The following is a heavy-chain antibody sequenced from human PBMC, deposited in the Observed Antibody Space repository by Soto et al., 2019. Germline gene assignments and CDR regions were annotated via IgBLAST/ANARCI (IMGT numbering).Heavy chain of an antibody. CDR2: INAGNGNT. D-gene: IGHD3-3*01. Sequence: ASVKVSCKASGYTLTSYAMHWVRQAPGQRLEWMGWINAGNGNTKYSQKFQGRVTITRDTSASTAYMELSSLRSEDTAVYYCARVNYDFWSGLEHYGMDVWGQGTTVTVSS. J-gene: IGHJ6*02. CDR1: GYTLTSYA. V-gene: IGHV1-3*01. CDR3: ARVNYDFWSGLEHYGMDV.